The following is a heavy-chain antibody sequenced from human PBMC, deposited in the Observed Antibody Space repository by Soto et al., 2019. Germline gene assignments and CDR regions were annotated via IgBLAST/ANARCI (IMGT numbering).Heavy chain of an antibody. Sequence: PGGSLRLSCAASGFTFSSYAMHWVRQAPGKGLEWVAVISYDGSNKYYADSVKGRFTISRDNSKNTLYLQMNSLRAEDTAVYYCARDISGYSYGAGAFDIWGQGAMVTVSS. V-gene: IGHV3-30-3*01. CDR2: ISYDGSNK. CDR3: ARDISGYSYGAGAFDI. J-gene: IGHJ3*02. D-gene: IGHD5-18*01. CDR1: GFTFSSYA.